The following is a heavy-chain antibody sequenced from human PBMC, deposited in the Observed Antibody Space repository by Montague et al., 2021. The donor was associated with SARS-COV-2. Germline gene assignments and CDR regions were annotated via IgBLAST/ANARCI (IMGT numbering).Heavy chain of an antibody. J-gene: IGHJ4*02. V-gene: IGHV4-39*01. D-gene: IGHD3-16*01. CDR3: ARVAPYTDDYYFDY. Sequence: SETLSLTCTVSGGSISSSIYYWGWIRQPPGKGLAWIGSIYYSGSTYYNPSLKSRVTISVDTCKNQFSLKLSSVTSADTAVYYCARVAPYTDDYYFDYWGQGTLVTVSS. CDR1: GGSISSSIYY. CDR2: IYYSGST.